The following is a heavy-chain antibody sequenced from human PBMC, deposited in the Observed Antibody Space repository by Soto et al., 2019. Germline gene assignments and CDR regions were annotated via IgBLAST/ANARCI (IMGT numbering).Heavy chain of an antibody. D-gene: IGHD3-16*01. J-gene: IGHJ4*02. CDR3: AREDRAPVRGGDYFDY. CDR1: GGSISSYY. Sequence: SETLSLTCTVSGGSISSYYWSWIRQPPGKGLEWIGYIYYSGSTNYNPSLKSRVTISVDTSKNQFSLKLSSVTAADTAVYYCAREDRAPVRGGDYFDYWGQGTLVTVSS. CDR2: IYYSGST. V-gene: IGHV4-59*01.